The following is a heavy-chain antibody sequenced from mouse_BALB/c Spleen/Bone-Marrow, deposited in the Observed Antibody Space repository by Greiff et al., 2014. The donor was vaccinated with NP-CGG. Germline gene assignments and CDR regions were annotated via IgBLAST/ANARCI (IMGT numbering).Heavy chain of an antibody. J-gene: IGHJ3*01. CDR3: AGPAWFAY. CDR1: GYTFTSYV. Sequence: EVQLQQSGPELVKPGASVKMSCKASGYTFTSYVMHWVKQKPGQGLEWIGSINPFNGGAKYNEKFRGKATLTSDKSSSTAYMELSSLTSEDSAVYYCAGPAWFAYWGRGTLVTVSA. CDR2: INPFNGGA. V-gene: IGHV1-14*01.